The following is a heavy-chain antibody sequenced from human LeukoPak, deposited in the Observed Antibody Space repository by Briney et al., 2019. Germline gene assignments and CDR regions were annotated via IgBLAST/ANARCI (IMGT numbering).Heavy chain of an antibody. CDR2: ISSSSSYI. CDR1: GFTLSSYS. Sequence: GGSLRLSCAASGFTLSSYSMNWVRQAPGKGLEWVSSISSSSSYIYYADSVKGRFTISRDNAKNSLYLQMNSLRAEDTAVYYCARDNRSYDFWSGYYSHGMDVWGQGTTVTVSS. D-gene: IGHD3-3*01. J-gene: IGHJ6*02. CDR3: ARDNRSYDFWSGYYSHGMDV. V-gene: IGHV3-21*01.